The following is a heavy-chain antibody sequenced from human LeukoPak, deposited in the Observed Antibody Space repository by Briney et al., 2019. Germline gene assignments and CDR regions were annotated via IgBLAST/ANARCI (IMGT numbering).Heavy chain of an antibody. CDR1: GYSFTSYW. J-gene: IGHJ4*02. V-gene: IGHV5-51*01. CDR2: IYPVDSDT. Sequence: GESLKISCKGSGYSFTSYWIGWVRQMPGKGLEWMGIIYPVDSDTRYSPSFQCQVTTSADKSISTSYLQWSSLKASDTAMYYCARHPSWDYYDSSGYYPYYFDYWGQGTLVTVSS. D-gene: IGHD3-22*01. CDR3: ARHPSWDYYDSSGYYPYYFDY.